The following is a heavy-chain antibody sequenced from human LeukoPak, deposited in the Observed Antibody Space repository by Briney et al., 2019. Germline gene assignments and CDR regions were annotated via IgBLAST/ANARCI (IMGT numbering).Heavy chain of an antibody. CDR1: GGSISSGSYY. CDR2: IYTSGST. Sequence: SQTLSLTCTVSGGSISSGSYYWSWIRQPAGKGLEWIGRIYTSGSTNYNPSLKSRVTISVDTSKNQFSLKLSSVTAADTAVYYCAITRAYDSGGYSFDYWGQGTLVTVSS. CDR3: AITRAYDSGGYSFDY. D-gene: IGHD3-22*01. V-gene: IGHV4-61*02. J-gene: IGHJ4*02.